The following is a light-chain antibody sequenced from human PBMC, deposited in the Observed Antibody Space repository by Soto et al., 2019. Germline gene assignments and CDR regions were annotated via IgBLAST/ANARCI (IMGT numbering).Light chain of an antibody. V-gene: IGLV2-23*01. CDR2: EGS. CDR1: SSDVGSYNL. Sequence: QSALTQPASVSGSPGQSITISCTGTSSDVGSYNLVSWYQQHTGKAPKLMIYEGSKRPSGVSNRFSGSKSGNTASLTISGLQAEDEADYYCCSYAGSSREVFGGGTQLTVL. J-gene: IGLJ2*01. CDR3: CSYAGSSREV.